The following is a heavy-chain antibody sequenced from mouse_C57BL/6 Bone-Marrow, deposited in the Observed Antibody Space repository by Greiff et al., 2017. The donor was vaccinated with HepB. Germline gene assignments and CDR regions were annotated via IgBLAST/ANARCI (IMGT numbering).Heavy chain of an antibody. V-gene: IGHV1-62-2*01. CDR3: ARHEETGTVVAGDYFDY. D-gene: IGHD1-1*01. Sequence: QVQLKQSGAELVKPGASVKLSCKASGYTFTEYTIHWVKQRSGQGLEWIGWFYPGSGSIKYNEKFKDKATLTADKSSSTVYMELSRLTSEDSAVYFCARHEETGTVVAGDYFDYWGQGTTLTVSS. CDR2: FYPGSGSI. J-gene: IGHJ2*01. CDR1: GYTFTEYT.